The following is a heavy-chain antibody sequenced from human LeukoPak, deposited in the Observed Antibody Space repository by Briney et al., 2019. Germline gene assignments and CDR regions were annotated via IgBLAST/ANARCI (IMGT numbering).Heavy chain of an antibody. J-gene: IGHJ5*02. CDR3: AKEAGIAAAGKASWFDP. CDR1: GFTFSSYW. Sequence: GGSLRLSCAASGFTFSSYWMSWVRQAPGKGLEWVANIKQDGSEKYYVDSVKGRFTISRDNSKNTLYLQMNSLRAEDTAVYYCAKEAGIAAAGKASWFDPWGQGTLVTVSS. CDR2: IKQDGSEK. D-gene: IGHD6-13*01. V-gene: IGHV3-7*01.